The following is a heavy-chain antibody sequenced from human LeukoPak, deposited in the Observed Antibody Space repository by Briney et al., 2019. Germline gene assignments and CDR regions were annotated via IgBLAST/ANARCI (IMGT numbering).Heavy chain of an antibody. J-gene: IGHJ4*02. D-gene: IGHD3-22*01. CDR2: INAGNGNT. Sequence: ASVKVSCKASGYIFTSYGISWVRQAPGQRLEWMGWINAGNGNTKYSQEFQGRVTITRDTSASTAYMELSSLRSEDMAVYYCARGGSGYCDYWGQGTLVTVSS. V-gene: IGHV1-3*03. CDR3: ARGGSGYCDY. CDR1: GYIFTSYG.